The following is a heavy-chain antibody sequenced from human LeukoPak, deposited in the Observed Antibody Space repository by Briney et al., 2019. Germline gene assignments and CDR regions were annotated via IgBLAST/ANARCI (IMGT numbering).Heavy chain of an antibody. Sequence: SETLSLTCAVYSGSVTGFSWSWIRQSPVKGLESIGEINHSGGTNNAPSLQSRVTLSLDTSKNQFSLTLTSVTAANTAVYYCVRGRNVKWVPGVGGNPRASRYYYYMDVWGKGTTVTVSS. CDR2: INHSGGT. CDR3: VRGRNVKWVPGVGGNPRASRYYYYMDV. V-gene: IGHV4-34*01. J-gene: IGHJ6*03. D-gene: IGHD4-23*01. CDR1: SGSVTGFS.